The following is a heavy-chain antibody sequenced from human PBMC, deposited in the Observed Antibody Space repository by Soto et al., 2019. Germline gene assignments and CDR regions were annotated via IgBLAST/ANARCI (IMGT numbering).Heavy chain of an antibody. V-gene: IGHV3-30-3*01. CDR3: ASSYSSSWYLFYYYGMDV. CDR1: GFTFSSYA. D-gene: IGHD6-13*01. Sequence: QVQLVESGGGVVQPGRSVRLSCAASGFTFSSYAIHWVRQAPGKGLEWVAGISSDGSNKYYADSVKGRFTISRDNSKNPLYLQLNSLRAEDTAVYYCASSYSSSWYLFYYYGMDVWGQGTTVTVSS. CDR2: ISSDGSNK. J-gene: IGHJ6*02.